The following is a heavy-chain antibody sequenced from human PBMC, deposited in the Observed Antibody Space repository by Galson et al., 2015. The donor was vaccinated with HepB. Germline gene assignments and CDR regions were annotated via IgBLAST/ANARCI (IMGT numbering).Heavy chain of an antibody. V-gene: IGHV5-51*01. CDR1: GYSFTDYW. CDR2: IYPSDSDT. CDR3: ARGYSSSPPGFDY. Sequence: QSGAEVKKPGESLKISCKGSGYSFTDYWIGWVRQMPGKGLEWMGIIYPSDSDTRCSPSFQGQVNMSADKSICTAYLQWSGLKASDPASYYCARGYSSSPPGFDYWGQGTLVTVSS. J-gene: IGHJ4*02. D-gene: IGHD6-6*01.